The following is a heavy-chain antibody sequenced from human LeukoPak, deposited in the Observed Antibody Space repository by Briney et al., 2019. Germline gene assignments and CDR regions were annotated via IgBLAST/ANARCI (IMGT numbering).Heavy chain of an antibody. CDR1: GASISSGSYY. Sequence: SETLSLTCTVSGASISSGSYYWSWIRQPAGKGLEWIGRIYNTGSTSYNPSLKSRVTISVDTSKNQFSLKLSSVTAADTAVYYCARRRFFDAFDIWGQGTMVTVSS. CDR2: IYNTGST. CDR3: ARRRFFDAFDI. J-gene: IGHJ3*02. D-gene: IGHD3-3*01. V-gene: IGHV4-61*02.